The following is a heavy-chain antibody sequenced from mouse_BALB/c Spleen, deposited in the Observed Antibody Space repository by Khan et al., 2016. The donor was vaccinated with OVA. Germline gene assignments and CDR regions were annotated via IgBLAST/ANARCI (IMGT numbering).Heavy chain of an antibody. Sequence: VQLKQSGPGLVKPSQSLSLTCTVTGYSITTDYAWNWIRQFPGNKLEWMGFISYSGNTKYNPSLKSRISITRDTSKNQFFLQLKSVTTEDTARXYCGRVYEGDFDYWGQGTTLTVSS. J-gene: IGHJ2*01. D-gene: IGHD1-1*01. CDR3: GRVYEGDFDY. V-gene: IGHV3-2*02. CDR2: ISYSGNT. CDR1: GYSITTDYA.